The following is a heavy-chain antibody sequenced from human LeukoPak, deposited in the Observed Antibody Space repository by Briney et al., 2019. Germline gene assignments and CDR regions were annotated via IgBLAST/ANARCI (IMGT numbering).Heavy chain of an antibody. J-gene: IGHJ4*02. V-gene: IGHV3-23*01. CDR1: GFAFSSYA. D-gene: IGHD6-19*01. CDR2: ISGSGGST. Sequence: GGSLRLSCAASGFAFSSYAMSWVRQAPGKGLEWVSAISGSGGSTYYADSVKGRFTISRDNSKNTLYLQMNSLRAEDTAVYYCAKDPTNIAVAGTSDYWGQGTLVTVSS. CDR3: AKDPTNIAVAGTSDY.